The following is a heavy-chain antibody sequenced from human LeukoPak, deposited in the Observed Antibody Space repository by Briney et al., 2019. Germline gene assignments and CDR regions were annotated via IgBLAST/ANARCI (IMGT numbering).Heavy chain of an antibody. Sequence: SETLSLTCAVYGGSFSGYYCSWVRQPPGKGLEWIGEINHSGSTNYNPSLKSRVTISVDTSKNQFSLKLSSVTAADTAVYYCARDRGSSWYNPTLDNWFDPWGQGTLVTVSS. CDR1: GGSFSGYY. D-gene: IGHD6-13*01. V-gene: IGHV4-34*01. J-gene: IGHJ5*02. CDR2: INHSGST. CDR3: ARDRGSSWYNPTLDNWFDP.